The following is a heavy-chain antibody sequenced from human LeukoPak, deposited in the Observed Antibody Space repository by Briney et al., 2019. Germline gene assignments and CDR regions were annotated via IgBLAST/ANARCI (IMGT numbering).Heavy chain of an antibody. D-gene: IGHD3-22*01. CDR3: ARCDSSGYYYSGVVY. V-gene: IGHV3-23*01. CDR1: GFTFSNYA. J-gene: IGHJ4*02. CDR2: ISGSGGST. Sequence: PGVSLRLSCAASGFTFSNYAMSWVRQAPGKGLEWVSVISGSGGSTYYTDSVKGRFTISRDNSKNTLYLQMNSLRAEDTGVYYCARCDSSGYYYSGVVYWGQGTLVTVSS.